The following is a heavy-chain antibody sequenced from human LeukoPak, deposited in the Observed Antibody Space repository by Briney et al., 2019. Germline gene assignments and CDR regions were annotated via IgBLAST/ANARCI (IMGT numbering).Heavy chain of an antibody. J-gene: IGHJ4*02. CDR3: AREGSDFWSNYPDY. CDR2: ITSRGYTT. CDR1: GFTFSSCA. D-gene: IGHD3-3*01. Sequence: PGGSLRLSCSASGFTFSSCAMSWVRQAPGKGLEWVSAITSRGYTTYYADSVKGRFTISRDNAKNSLYLQMISLRAEDTAVYYCAREGSDFWSNYPDYRGQGTLVTVSA. V-gene: IGHV3-23*01.